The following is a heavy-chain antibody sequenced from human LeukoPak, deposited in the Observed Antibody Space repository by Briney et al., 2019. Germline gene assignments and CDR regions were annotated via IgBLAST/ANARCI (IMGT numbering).Heavy chain of an antibody. V-gene: IGHV4-39*01. CDR1: GGSISSSYYY. Sequence: MPSETLSLTCTVSGGSISSSYYYWGWIRQPPGKGLEWIGSIYYSGSTYYNPSLKSRVTISVDTSKNQFSLKLSSVTAADTAVYYCACPGGGSGIKSDYYYGMDVWGQGTTVTVSS. CDR2: IYYSGST. J-gene: IGHJ6*02. D-gene: IGHD3-10*01. CDR3: ACPGGGSGIKSDYYYGMDV.